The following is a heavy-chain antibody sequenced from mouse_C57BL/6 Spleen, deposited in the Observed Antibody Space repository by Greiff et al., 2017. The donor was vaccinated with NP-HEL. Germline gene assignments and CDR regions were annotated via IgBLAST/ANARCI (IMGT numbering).Heavy chain of an antibody. CDR2: IDPSDSYT. J-gene: IGHJ4*01. V-gene: IGHV1-69*01. Sequence: QVQLKQPGAELVMPGASVKLSCKASGYTFTSYWMHWVKQRPGQGLEWIGEIDPSDSYTNYNQKFKGKSTLTVDKSSSTAYMQLSSLTSEDSAVYYCARWIYSNYGYYAMDYWGQGTSVTVSS. CDR1: GYTFTSYW. D-gene: IGHD2-5*01. CDR3: ARWIYSNYGYYAMDY.